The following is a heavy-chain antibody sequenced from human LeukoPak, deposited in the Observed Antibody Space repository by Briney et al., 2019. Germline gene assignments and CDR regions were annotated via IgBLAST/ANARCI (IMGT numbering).Heavy chain of an antibody. CDR1: GYTFSGSD. V-gene: IGHV7-4-1*02. CDR3: ARGDWVA. J-gene: IGHJ4*02. CDR2: ININTGNP. D-gene: IGHD3-9*01. Sequence: ASVKVSCKASGYTFSGSDMNWVRQAPGQGLEWMGWININTGNPTYVQHFTGRFVFSLDTSVSTAYLQISSLKAEDTAVYYCARGDWVAWGQGTLVTVSS.